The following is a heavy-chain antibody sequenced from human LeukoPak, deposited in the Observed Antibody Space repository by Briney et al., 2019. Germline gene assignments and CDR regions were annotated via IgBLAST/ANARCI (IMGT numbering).Heavy chain of an antibody. CDR1: GGSISSNNW. CDR2: MYHSGSA. Sequence: PSGTLSLTCAVPGGSISSNNWWSWVRQPPNKGLEWIGEMYHSGSAIYNPSLKSRVTISVDKSKNQFSLKLSSVTAADTAVYYCALHRLGMYYFDYWGQGTLVTVSS. D-gene: IGHD7-27*01. CDR3: ALHRLGMYYFDY. V-gene: IGHV4-4*02. J-gene: IGHJ4*02.